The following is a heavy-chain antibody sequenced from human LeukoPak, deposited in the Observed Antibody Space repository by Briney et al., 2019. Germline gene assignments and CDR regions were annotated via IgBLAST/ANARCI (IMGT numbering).Heavy chain of an antibody. V-gene: IGHV4-34*01. Sequence: SETLSLTCAVYGGSFSGYYWSWIRQPPGKGLEWIGEINHSGSTNYNPSLKSRVTISVDTSENQFSLKLSSVTAADTAVYYCARGGRRYFDLWGRGTLVTVSS. CDR2: INHSGST. J-gene: IGHJ2*01. CDR3: ARGGRRYFDL. CDR1: GGSFSGYY.